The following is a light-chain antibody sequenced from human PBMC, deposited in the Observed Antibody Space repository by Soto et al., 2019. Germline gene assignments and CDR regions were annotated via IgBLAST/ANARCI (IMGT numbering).Light chain of an antibody. CDR1: QSISSN. CDR3: QQYNNWPFT. J-gene: IGKJ3*01. Sequence: ERVMTQSPATLSVSPGERATLSCRASQSISSNLAWYQQKPGQAPRLLIYGASTRATGIPARLSDSGSGTEFTVTISRLQSEDFAFYYCQQYNNWPFTFGPGTKVDIK. V-gene: IGKV3-15*01. CDR2: GAS.